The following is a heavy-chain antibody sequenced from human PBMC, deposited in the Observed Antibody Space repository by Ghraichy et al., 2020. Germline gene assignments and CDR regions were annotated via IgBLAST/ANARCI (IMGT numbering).Heavy chain of an antibody. D-gene: IGHD1-1*01. V-gene: IGHV3-9*03. CDR1: GFTFDDYA. Sequence: LSITCAASGFTFDDYAMHWVRQAPGKGLEWVSGISWNSGSIGYADSVKGRFTISRDNAKNSLYLQMNSLRAEDMALYYCAKGRGYRDAFDIWGQGTMVTVSS. CDR3: AKGRGYRDAFDI. CDR2: ISWNSGSI. J-gene: IGHJ3*02.